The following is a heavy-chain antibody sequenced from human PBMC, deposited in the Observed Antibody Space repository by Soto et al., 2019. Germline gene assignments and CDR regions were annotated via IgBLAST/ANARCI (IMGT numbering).Heavy chain of an antibody. CDR2: IYYSGST. V-gene: IGHV4-59*01. Sequence: SETLSLTCTVSGGSISSYYWSWIRQPPGKGLEWIGYIYYSGSTNYNPSLKSRVTISVDTSKNQFSLKLSSVTAADTAVYYCARVPDYYVSSGYYYPYYFDYWGQGTLVTVSS. D-gene: IGHD3-22*01. CDR1: GGSISSYY. J-gene: IGHJ4*02. CDR3: ARVPDYYVSSGYYYPYYFDY.